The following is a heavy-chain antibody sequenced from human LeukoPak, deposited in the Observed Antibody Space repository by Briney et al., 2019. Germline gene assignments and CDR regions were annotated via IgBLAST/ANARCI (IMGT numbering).Heavy chain of an antibody. CDR2: IYPGDSDT. D-gene: IGHD4-17*01. J-gene: IGHJ5*02. Sequence: GQSLKISCKGSGYTFTSYWIAWVRQMPGKGLEWMGIIYPGDSDTRYSPSFQGQVTISADKSISTAYLQWSSLKASDTAMYYCARTVSIVNWFDPWGQGTLVTVSS. CDR1: GYTFTSYW. CDR3: ARTVSIVNWFDP. V-gene: IGHV5-51*01.